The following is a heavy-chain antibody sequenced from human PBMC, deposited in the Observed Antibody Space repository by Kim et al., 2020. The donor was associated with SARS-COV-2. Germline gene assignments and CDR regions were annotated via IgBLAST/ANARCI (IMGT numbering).Heavy chain of an antibody. J-gene: IGHJ6*02. Sequence: VNSRITINPDTSKNQFSLQLNSVTPEDTAVYYCARARGLAVRYYYYGMDVWGQGTTVTVSS. D-gene: IGHD6-19*01. V-gene: IGHV6-1*01. CDR3: ARARGLAVRYYYYGMDV.